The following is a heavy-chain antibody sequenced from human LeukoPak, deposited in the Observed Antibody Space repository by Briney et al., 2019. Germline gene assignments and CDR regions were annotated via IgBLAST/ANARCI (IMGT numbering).Heavy chain of an antibody. J-gene: IGHJ4*02. CDR3: AKDFKSSGWYVLPYFDY. D-gene: IGHD6-19*01. CDR2: IWSDGTNK. V-gene: IGHV3-33*06. Sequence: GRSLRLSCAASGFTLSSYGMHWVRQAPGKGLEWVAVIWSDGTNKDYAASVEGRFTISRDNSKNTLYLQMSSLRAEDTAVYYCAKDFKSSGWYVLPYFDYWGQGTLVTVSS. CDR1: GFTLSSYG.